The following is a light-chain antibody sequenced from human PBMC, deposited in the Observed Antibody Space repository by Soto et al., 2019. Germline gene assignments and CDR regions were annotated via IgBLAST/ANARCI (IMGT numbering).Light chain of an antibody. V-gene: IGKV1-5*01. J-gene: IGKJ1*01. Sequence: DIQMTQSPSTLSASVGDRVTITCRASQSISSWLAWYQQKPGKAPKLLIYDASSLESGVPSRCSGSGSGTEFILNISSLQPEDFATCYCQQYYSYSQPCGRGTKLEI. CDR3: QQYYSYSQP. CDR1: QSISSW. CDR2: DAS.